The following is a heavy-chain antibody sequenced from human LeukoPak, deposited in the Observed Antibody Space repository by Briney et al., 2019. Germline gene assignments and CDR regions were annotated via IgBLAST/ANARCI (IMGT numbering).Heavy chain of an antibody. CDR3: ARGYYGDYETYWYFGL. J-gene: IGHJ2*01. Sequence: GGSLRLSCAASGFTFSSYAMHWVRQAPGKGLEWVAVISYDGSNKYYADSVKGRFTISRDNSKNTLYLQMNSLRAEDTAVYYCARGYYGDYETYWYFGLWGRGTLVTVSS. CDR1: GFTFSSYA. V-gene: IGHV3-30-3*01. CDR2: ISYDGSNK. D-gene: IGHD4-17*01.